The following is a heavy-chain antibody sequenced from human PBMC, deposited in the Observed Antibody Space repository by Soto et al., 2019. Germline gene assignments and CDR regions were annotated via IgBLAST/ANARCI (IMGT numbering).Heavy chain of an antibody. D-gene: IGHD2-8*01. Sequence: ASVKVSCKASGYTFSIYGYAWVRQAPGQGLEWMGWISAYNGDTNYAQKFQDRVTLTTDTSTTTAYMELRNLGSDDTAVYYCARGGAYCTSITCLFDSFWGLGTLVTVSS. CDR3: ARGGAYCTSITCLFDSF. J-gene: IGHJ4*02. V-gene: IGHV1-18*01. CDR2: ISAYNGDT. CDR1: GYTFSIYG.